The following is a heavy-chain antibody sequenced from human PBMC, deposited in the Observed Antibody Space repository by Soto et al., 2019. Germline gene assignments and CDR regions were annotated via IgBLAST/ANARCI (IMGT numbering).Heavy chain of an antibody. V-gene: IGHV1-8*01. Sequence: ASVKVSCKASGYTFTSYDISWVRQATGQGLEWMGWMNPNSGNTGYAQKFQGRVTMTRNTSISTAYMELSSLRSEDTAVYYCATRQGGPVDTAMVSSWGQGTLVTVSS. CDR2: MNPNSGNT. CDR1: GYTFTSYD. D-gene: IGHD5-18*01. CDR3: ATRQGGPVDTAMVSS. J-gene: IGHJ5*02.